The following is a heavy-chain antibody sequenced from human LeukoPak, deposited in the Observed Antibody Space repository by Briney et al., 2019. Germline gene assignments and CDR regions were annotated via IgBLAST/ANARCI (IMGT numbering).Heavy chain of an antibody. CDR3: ARDNLSTYSSSWLNNWFDP. J-gene: IGHJ5*02. CDR2: IYYSGST. V-gene: IGHV4-59*01. Sequence: PSGTLSLTCTVSGGSISSYYWSWIRQPPGKGLEWIGYIYYSGSTNYNPSLKSRVTISVDTSKNQFSLKLSSVTAADTAVYYCARDNLSTYSSSWLNNWFDPWGQGTLVTVSS. CDR1: GGSISSYY. D-gene: IGHD6-13*01.